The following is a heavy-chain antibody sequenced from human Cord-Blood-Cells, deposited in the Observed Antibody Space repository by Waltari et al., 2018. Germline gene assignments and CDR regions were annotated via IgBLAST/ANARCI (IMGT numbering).Heavy chain of an antibody. D-gene: IGHD6-13*01. CDR3: ASGIAAAGTEYFQH. J-gene: IGHJ1*01. Sequence: IRQPPGKGLEWIGSIYYSGSTYYNPSLKSRVTISVDTSKNQFSLKLSSVTAADTAVYYCASGIAAAGTEYFQHWGQGTLITVSS. V-gene: IGHV4-39*01. CDR2: IYYSGST.